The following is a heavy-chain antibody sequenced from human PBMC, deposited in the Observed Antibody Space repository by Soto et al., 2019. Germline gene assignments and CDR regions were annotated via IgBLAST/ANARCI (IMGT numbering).Heavy chain of an antibody. CDR2: ISWNSGSI. V-gene: IGHV3-9*01. J-gene: IGHJ4*02. CDR1: GFAFDDYA. CDR3: AKAFYDILTGYDY. D-gene: IGHD3-9*01. Sequence: GGSLRLSCAASGFAFDDYAMHWVRQAPGKGLEWVSGISWNSGSIGYVDSVKGRFTISRDNAKNSLYLQMNSLRAEDTALYYCAKAFYDILTGYDYWGQGTLVTVSS.